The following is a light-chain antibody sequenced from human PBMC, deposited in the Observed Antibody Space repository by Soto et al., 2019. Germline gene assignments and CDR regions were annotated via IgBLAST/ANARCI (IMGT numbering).Light chain of an antibody. V-gene: IGKV1-27*01. CDR3: PNYNSAPLT. CDR1: QGITTY. J-gene: IGKJ4*01. Sequence: DIQMTQSPSSLSASVGDRVTITCRACQGITTYLAWYQQKPGKVPKLLIYTASTLQSGVPSRFSGSGSGTDFTLTISSLQPEDVATYYCPNYNSAPLTFGGGTKVEI. CDR2: TAS.